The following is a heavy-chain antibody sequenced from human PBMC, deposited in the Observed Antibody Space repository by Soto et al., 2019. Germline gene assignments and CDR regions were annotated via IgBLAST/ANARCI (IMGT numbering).Heavy chain of an antibody. D-gene: IGHD3-10*01. CDR3: ANDMVRRVPLRYYFDY. J-gene: IGHJ4*02. CDR1: GFTFSSYA. V-gene: IGHV3-23*01. Sequence: GGSLRLSCAASGFTFSSYAMSWVRQAPGKGLEWVSAIRGSGGSTYYADSVKGWFTISRDNSKNTPYLQMNSLRAEDTAVYYCANDMVRRVPLRYYFDYWGQGTLVTVSS. CDR2: IRGSGGST.